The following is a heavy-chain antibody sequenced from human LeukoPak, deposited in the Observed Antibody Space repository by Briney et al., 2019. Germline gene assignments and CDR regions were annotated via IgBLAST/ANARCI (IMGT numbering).Heavy chain of an antibody. CDR3: ASIEYSSSWYWSYGMDV. J-gene: IGHJ6*02. CDR2: IIPILGIA. CDR1: GGTLSSYA. D-gene: IGHD6-13*01. V-gene: IGHV1-69*04. Sequence: SVKVSCKASGGTLSSYAISWVRQAPGQGLEWMGRIIPILGIANYAQKFQGRVTITADKSTSTAYMELSSLRSEDTAVYYCASIEYSSSWYWSYGMDVWGQGTTVTVSS.